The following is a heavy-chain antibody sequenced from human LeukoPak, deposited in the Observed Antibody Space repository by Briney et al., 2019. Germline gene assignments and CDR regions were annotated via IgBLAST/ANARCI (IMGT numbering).Heavy chain of an antibody. CDR2: FDPEDGDT. J-gene: IGHJ6*02. D-gene: IGHD1-26*01. CDR1: GYTLTELS. V-gene: IGHV1-24*01. CDR3: AEATGGHYYYGMDV. Sequence: ASVKVSCKVSGYTLTELSMHWVRQAPGKGLEWMGGFDPEDGDTIYAQKFQGRVTMTEDTSTDTAYMELSSLRSEDTAVYYCAEATGGHYYYGMDVWGQGTTVTVSS.